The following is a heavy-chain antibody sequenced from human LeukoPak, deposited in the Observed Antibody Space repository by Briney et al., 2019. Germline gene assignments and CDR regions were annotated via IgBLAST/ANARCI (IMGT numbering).Heavy chain of an antibody. Sequence: GESLKISCKGSGYRFTSYWIGWVRQMPGKGLEWMGIIYPGGSDTRYSPSFQGHVTISADMSISTAFLQWSSLKASDTAMYYCARRETGRGTGFDYWGQGTLVTVSS. D-gene: IGHD3-9*01. CDR3: ARRETGRGTGFDY. V-gene: IGHV5-51*01. CDR2: IYPGGSDT. CDR1: GYRFTSYW. J-gene: IGHJ4*02.